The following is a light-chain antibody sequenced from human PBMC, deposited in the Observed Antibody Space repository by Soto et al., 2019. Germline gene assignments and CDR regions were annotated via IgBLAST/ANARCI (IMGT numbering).Light chain of an antibody. V-gene: IGLV1-44*01. J-gene: IGLJ1*01. Sequence: QSVLTQPPSASGTPGQRVTISCSGSSSNIGSNPVNWYQQHPGTAPKLLNYSNNQRPSGVPDPFSGSKSGTSASLAISGLQSEDEADYYCAAWDDSLNGYVFGTGTKVTVL. CDR3: AAWDDSLNGYV. CDR1: SSNIGSNP. CDR2: SNN.